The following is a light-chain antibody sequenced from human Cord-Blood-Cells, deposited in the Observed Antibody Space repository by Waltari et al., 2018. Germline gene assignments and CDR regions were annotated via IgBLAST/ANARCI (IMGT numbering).Light chain of an antibody. CDR1: SSNIGSNY. CDR2: RNN. V-gene: IGLV1-47*01. Sequence: QSVLTQPPSASGTPGQRVTISCSGSSSNIGSNYVYWYQQLPGTAPKLLIHRNNQRPSGVPDRFSGSKSGTSASLAIIGLRSEDEADYYCAAWDDSLSGWVFGGGTKLTVL. J-gene: IGLJ3*02. CDR3: AAWDDSLSGWV.